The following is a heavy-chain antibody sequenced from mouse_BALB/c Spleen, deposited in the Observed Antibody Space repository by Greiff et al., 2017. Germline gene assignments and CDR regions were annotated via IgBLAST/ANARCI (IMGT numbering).Heavy chain of an antibody. Sequence: EVQGVESGGDLVKPGGSLKLSCAASGFTFSSYGMSWVRQTPDKRLEWVATISSGGSYTYYPDSVKGRFTIYRDNAKNTLYLQMSSLKSEDTAMYYCARRKNGNSWFAYWGQGTLVTVSA. CDR1: GFTFSSYG. J-gene: IGHJ3*01. CDR2: ISSGGSYT. V-gene: IGHV5-6*01. CDR3: ARRKNGNSWFAY. D-gene: IGHD2-1*01.